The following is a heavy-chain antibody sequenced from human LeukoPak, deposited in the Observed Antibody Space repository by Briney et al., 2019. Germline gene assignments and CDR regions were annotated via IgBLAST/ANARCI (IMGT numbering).Heavy chain of an antibody. CDR1: GDSIRSGTYY. V-gene: IGHV4-61*02. J-gene: IGHJ4*02. CDR2: IYTSGST. CDR3: ARGGGATRIDY. Sequence: SQTLSLTCSVSGDSIRSGTYYWSSIRQPAGKGLEWIGRIYTSGSTSYNPSLKSRVTISVDTSKNQFSLKLTSVTAADTAVYYCARGGGATRIDYWGQGTLVTVS. D-gene: IGHD5-12*01.